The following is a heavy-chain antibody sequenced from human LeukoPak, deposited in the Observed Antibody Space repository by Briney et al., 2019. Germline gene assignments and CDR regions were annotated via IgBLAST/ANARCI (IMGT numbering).Heavy chain of an antibody. J-gene: IGHJ5*02. D-gene: IGHD3-10*01. V-gene: IGHV4-59*08. CDR3: ARHSLIWFGEFPT. CDR2: IYYSGST. CDR1: GGYISSYY. Sequence: SETLSLTCTVSGGYISSYYWSWIRQPPGKGLEWIGYIYYSGSTNYNPSLKSRVTISVDTSKNQFSLKLSSVTAADTAVYYCARHSLIWFGEFPTWGQGTLVTVSS.